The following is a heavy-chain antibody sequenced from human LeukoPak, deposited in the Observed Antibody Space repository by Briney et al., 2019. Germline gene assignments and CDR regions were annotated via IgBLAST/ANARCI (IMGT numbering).Heavy chain of an antibody. CDR2: ITGSGGSA. Sequence: LAGGSLRLSCSASGLTFSNYPMHWVRQAPGKGQEYVAGITGSGGSAYYADSVEGRFTISRDNSKNTLYLQMNSLRAEDTAVYYCAKDLREIAVAGSPFDPWGQGTLVTVSS. CDR3: AKDLREIAVAGSPFDP. V-gene: IGHV3-64*04. CDR1: GLTFSNYP. J-gene: IGHJ5*02. D-gene: IGHD6-19*01.